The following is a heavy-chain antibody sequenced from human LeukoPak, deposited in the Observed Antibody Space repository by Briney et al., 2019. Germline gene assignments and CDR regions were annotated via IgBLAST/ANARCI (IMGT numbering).Heavy chain of an antibody. CDR3: ARVVRKQLGGLDY. J-gene: IGHJ4*02. CDR1: GFTFSSYS. D-gene: IGHD6-6*01. V-gene: IGHV3-21*01. CDR2: ISGSSSYI. Sequence: GGSLRLSCAASGFTFSSYSMNWVRQAPGKGLEWVSSISGSSSYIYYADSVKGRFTISRDNAKNSLYLQMNSLRAEDTAVYYCARVVRKQLGGLDYWGQGTLVTVSS.